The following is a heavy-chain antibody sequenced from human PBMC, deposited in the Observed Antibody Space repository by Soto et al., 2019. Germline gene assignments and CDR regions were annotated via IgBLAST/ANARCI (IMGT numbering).Heavy chain of an antibody. CDR3: ARPSTGVDYFDY. CDR1: GGNFTSYW. D-gene: IGHD2-2*01. CDR2: IYPGDSDT. Sequence: PGESHKISSKGSGGNFTSYWIGWVRQMPGKGLEWMGIIYPGDSDTRYSPSFQGQVTISADKSISTAYLQWSSLKASDTAMYYCARPSTGVDYFDYWGQGTLVTVSS. V-gene: IGHV5-51*01. J-gene: IGHJ4*02.